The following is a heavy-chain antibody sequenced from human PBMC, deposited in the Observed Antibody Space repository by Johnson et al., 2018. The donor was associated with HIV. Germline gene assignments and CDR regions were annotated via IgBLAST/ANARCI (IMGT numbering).Heavy chain of an antibody. J-gene: IGHJ3*02. D-gene: IGHD2-2*01. CDR1: GFTFRDYY. Sequence: QVQLVESGGGLVKPGGSLRLSCAASGFTFRDYYMSWIRQAPGKGLEWVSYISSSGTTIYYADSVKGRFTIPRDNAKNSLYLQMNSLTAEDTALYYCASCSDQVLLGGVGFDIWGQGTKVTVSS. CDR3: ASCSDQVLLGGVGFDI. CDR2: ISSSGTTI. V-gene: IGHV3-11*04.